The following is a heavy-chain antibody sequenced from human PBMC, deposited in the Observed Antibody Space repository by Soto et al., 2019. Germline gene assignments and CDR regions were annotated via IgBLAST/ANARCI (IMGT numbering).Heavy chain of an antibody. CDR3: ASRAVTTPYYYYGMAV. CDR1: GGTFSSYA. D-gene: IGHD4-17*01. Sequence: QVQLVQSGAEVKKPGSSVKVSCKASGGTFSSYAISWVRQAPGQGLEWMGGIIPIVGTANYAQKFQGRVTITADESTSTAYMELSSQRSEDTAVDYCASRAVTTPYYYYGMAVLGQGTTVTVSS. CDR2: IIPIVGTA. J-gene: IGHJ6*02. V-gene: IGHV1-69*12.